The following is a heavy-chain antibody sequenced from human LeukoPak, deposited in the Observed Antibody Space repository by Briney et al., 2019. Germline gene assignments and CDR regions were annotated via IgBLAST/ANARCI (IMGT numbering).Heavy chain of an antibody. J-gene: IGHJ4*02. CDR2: IYHSGST. CDR3: ARGVNSSSSSPYYFDY. D-gene: IGHD6-6*01. V-gene: IGHV4-30-2*01. CDR1: GGSISSGGYS. Sequence: SETLSLTCAVSGGSISSGGYSWSWIRRPPGKGLEWIGYIYHSGSTYYNPSLKSRVTISVDTSKNQFSLKLSSVTAADTAVYYCARGVNSSSSSPYYFDYWGQGTLVTVSS.